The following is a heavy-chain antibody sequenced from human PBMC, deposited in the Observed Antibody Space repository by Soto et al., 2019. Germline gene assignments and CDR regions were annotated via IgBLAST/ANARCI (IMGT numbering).Heavy chain of an antibody. D-gene: IGHD2-2*01. CDR2: LYHIGST. CDR1: GYSISSGNY. J-gene: IGHJ6*02. CDR3: RSSTSCYDESCVDV. V-gene: IGHV4-38-2*01. Sequence: SETRSLTCAVSGYSISSGNYWAWIRQPPGRGLEWIGSLYHIGSTHYNTSLKSRVTISVDTSKNHFSLELSSVTAADTAIYYCRSSTSCYDESCVDVWGQGTMVTVSS.